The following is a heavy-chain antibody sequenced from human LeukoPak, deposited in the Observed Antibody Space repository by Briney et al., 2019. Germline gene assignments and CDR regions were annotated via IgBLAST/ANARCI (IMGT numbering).Heavy chain of an antibody. D-gene: IGHD3-10*01. V-gene: IGHV3-53*01. CDR2: IYSRGTT. J-gene: IGHJ4*02. CDR1: GFAVSNTY. Sequence: GGSLRLSCAASGFAVSNTYMTWARQAPGKGLEWISTIYSRGTTYYADSVKGRFTISRDISTNTIYLQMIRLRTEDTALYYCAREPWFGATKLIDYWGQGTLVTVSS. CDR3: AREPWFGATKLIDY.